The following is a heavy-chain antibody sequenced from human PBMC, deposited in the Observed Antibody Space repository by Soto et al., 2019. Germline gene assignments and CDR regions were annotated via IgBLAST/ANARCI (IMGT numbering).Heavy chain of an antibody. CDR2: TYYRSKWYN. Sequence: PSQTLSLTCAISGDSVSSNSAAWNWIRQSPSRGLEWLGRTYYRSKWYNDYAVSVKSRITINPDTSKNQFSLQLNSVTPEDTAVYYCARDLITWGYSGYERQFDYWGQGTLVTVSS. CDR3: ARDLITWGYSGYERQFDY. J-gene: IGHJ4*02. CDR1: GDSVSSNSAA. V-gene: IGHV6-1*01. D-gene: IGHD5-12*01.